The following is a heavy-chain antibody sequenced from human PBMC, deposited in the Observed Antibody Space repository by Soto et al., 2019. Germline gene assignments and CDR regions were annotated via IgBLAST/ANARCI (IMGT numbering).Heavy chain of an antibody. J-gene: IGHJ6*04. D-gene: IGHD2-2*01. CDR3: ARGGRYGSSTSCYYYYGMDV. Sequence: ASVKVSCKASGYTFTGYYMHWVRQAPGQGLEWMGWINPNSGGTNYAQKFQGRVTMTRDTSISTAYMELSRLRSDDTAVYYCARGGRYGSSTSCYYYYGMDVWGKGTTVTVPQ. V-gene: IGHV1-2*02. CDR1: GYTFTGYY. CDR2: INPNSGGT.